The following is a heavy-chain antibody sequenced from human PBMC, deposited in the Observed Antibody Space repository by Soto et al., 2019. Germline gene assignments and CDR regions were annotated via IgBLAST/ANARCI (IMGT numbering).Heavy chain of an antibody. CDR1: GFTFNVYN. CDR3: ARDGAPGAPYYFDF. J-gene: IGHJ4*02. Sequence: GGSLRLSCAASGFTFNVYNIHWVRQAPGKGLEWVTIISYDGSNKYYADSVKGRFTISRDNSKNTVYLEMNSLRAEDTAVYYCARDGAPGAPYYFDFWGQGTLVTVAS. CDR2: ISYDGSNK. D-gene: IGHD2-15*01. V-gene: IGHV3-30-3*01.